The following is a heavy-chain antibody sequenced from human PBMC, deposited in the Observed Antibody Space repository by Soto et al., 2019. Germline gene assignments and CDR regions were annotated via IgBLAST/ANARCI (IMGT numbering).Heavy chain of an antibody. CDR3: ATESGSTYGYFDH. D-gene: IGHD5-18*01. J-gene: IGHJ4*02. CDR2: ISNSGST. V-gene: IGHV4-30-4*01. CDR1: GGSVTSDEDY. Sequence: SSETLSLTCTVSGGSVTSDEDYWTWIRQSPVKGLEWIGYISNSGSTGYNPSLKTRLSMSVDRSKNQFTLRLTSVTAADTAVYFCATESGSTYGYFDHWGQGTQVTVSS.